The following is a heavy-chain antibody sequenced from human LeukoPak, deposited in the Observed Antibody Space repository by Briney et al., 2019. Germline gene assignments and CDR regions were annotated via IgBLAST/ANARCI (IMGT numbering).Heavy chain of an antibody. CDR2: INPNSGGT. CDR1: GYTFTGYY. V-gene: IGHV1-2*06. J-gene: IGHJ4*02. Sequence: GASVKVSCKASGYTFTGYYMHWVRQAPGQGLEWMGRINPNSGGTNYAQKFQGRVIMTRDTSISTAYMELSRLRSDDTAVYYCVRMVRGVINYFDYWGQGTLVTVSS. CDR3: VRMVRGVINYFDY. D-gene: IGHD3-10*01.